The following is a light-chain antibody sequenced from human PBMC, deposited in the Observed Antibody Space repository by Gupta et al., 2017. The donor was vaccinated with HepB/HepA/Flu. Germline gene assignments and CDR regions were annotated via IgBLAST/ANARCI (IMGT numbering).Light chain of an antibody. J-gene: IGLJ2*01. CDR2: DVS. CDR3: CSDAGNNTLL. V-gene: IGLV2-8*01. Sequence: QSALPQPPSASGFHGPSVTITCTGTSGDIGTYNYVPWYRQNPGEAPKLVIYDVSKRPSGVPGRFSGSKSGNTASLAVSGRKEDEEAYYHCCSDAGNNTLLFGGGTKVTVL. CDR1: SGDIGTYNY.